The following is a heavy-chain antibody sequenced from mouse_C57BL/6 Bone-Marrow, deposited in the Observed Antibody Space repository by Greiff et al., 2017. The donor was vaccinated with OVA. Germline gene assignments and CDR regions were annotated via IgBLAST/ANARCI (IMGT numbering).Heavy chain of an antibody. CDR3: ARGAYYYGNPWFAY. CDR1: GYTFTSYW. J-gene: IGHJ3*01. CDR2: IHPNSGST. D-gene: IGHD1-1*01. Sequence: QVQLQQPGAELVKPGASVKLSCKASGYTFTSYWMHWVKQRPGQGLEWIGMIHPNSGSTNYNEKFKNKATLTVDKSSSTAYMQLSSLTSEDSAVSYCARGAYYYGNPWFAYWGQGTLVTVSA. V-gene: IGHV1-64*01.